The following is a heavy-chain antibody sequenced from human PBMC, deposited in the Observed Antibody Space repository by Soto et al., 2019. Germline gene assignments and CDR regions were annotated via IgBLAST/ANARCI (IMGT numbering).Heavy chain of an antibody. Sequence: GGSLRLSCAASGFTFSSYGMHWVRQAPGKGLEWVAVISYDGSNKYYADSVKGRFTISRDNSKNTLYLQMNSLRAEDTAVYYCAKADGDYKIFYYFDYWGQGTLVTVSS. V-gene: IGHV3-30*18. CDR1: GFTFSSYG. CDR3: AKADGDYKIFYYFDY. J-gene: IGHJ4*02. CDR2: ISYDGSNK. D-gene: IGHD4-17*01.